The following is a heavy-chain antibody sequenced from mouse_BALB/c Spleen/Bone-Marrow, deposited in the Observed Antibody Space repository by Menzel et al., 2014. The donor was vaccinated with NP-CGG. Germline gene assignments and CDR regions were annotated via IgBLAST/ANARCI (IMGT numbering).Heavy chain of an antibody. CDR1: GFTFSDFC. CDR3: ARDTRRAMDY. J-gene: IGHJ4*01. CDR2: SRNKANDYTT. V-gene: IGHV7-1*02. Sequence: EVMLVESGGGLVQPGGSLRLSCAPSGFTFSDFCMEWVRQPPGKRLEWIAASRNKANDYTTEYSASVKGRFIVSRDTSQSILYLQMNSLRAEDPAIYYCARDTRRAMDYWGQGTSVTASS.